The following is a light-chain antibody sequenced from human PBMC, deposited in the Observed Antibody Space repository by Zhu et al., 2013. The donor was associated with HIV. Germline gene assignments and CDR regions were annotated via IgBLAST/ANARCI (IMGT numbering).Light chain of an antibody. Sequence: DIQMTQSPSTLSAAVGDRVTITCRASHGIISYLAWYQQKPGKAPILLISDASTLQSGVPSRFGGSGSGTEFTLTISSLQPEDFATYFCQQLYNYPLTFGGGTKVEI. CDR1: HGIISY. CDR3: QQLYNYPLT. CDR2: DAS. J-gene: IGKJ4*01. V-gene: IGKV1-9*01.